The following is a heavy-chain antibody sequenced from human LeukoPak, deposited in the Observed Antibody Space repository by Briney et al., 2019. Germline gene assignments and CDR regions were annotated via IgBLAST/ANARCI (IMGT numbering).Heavy chain of an antibody. J-gene: IGHJ3*02. V-gene: IGHV1-24*01. Sequence: ASVKISCKVSGYTLTELSMHWVRQAPGKGLEWMGGFDPEDGETIYAQKFQGRVTMTEDTSTDTAYMELRSLRSDDTAVYYCARDGSPYCSGGSCRNDAFDIWGQGTMVTVSS. D-gene: IGHD2-15*01. CDR2: FDPEDGET. CDR3: ARDGSPYCSGGSCRNDAFDI. CDR1: GYTLTELS.